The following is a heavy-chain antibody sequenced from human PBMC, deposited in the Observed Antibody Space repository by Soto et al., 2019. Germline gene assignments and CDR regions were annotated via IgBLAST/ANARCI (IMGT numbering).Heavy chain of an antibody. CDR3: ARHGTYCDSTRCYGGDNWSDP. CDR2: IYPGGSDT. Sequence: EVQLVQSGAEVKKPGESLKISCKASGYNFANYWIGWVRQMPGKALEWVGIIYPGGSDTRYSPSFQGQVTISADKSTVPAYLQWSSLKASDTAMYYCARHGTYCDSTRCYGGDNWSDPWGLGTLVTVSS. J-gene: IGHJ5*02. V-gene: IGHV5-51*01. D-gene: IGHD2-2*01. CDR1: GYNFANYW.